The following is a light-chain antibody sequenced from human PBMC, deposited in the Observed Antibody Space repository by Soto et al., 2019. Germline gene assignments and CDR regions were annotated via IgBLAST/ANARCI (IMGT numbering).Light chain of an antibody. Sequence: QSVLTQPPSASETPGQRVTLSCSGSSSNIGSNTVNWYQHLPGTAPKLLIYSDNQRPSGVPDRFSGSKSGTSASLAISGLQSEDEADYYCAAWDDSLSVVFGGGTKLTVL. CDR1: SSNIGSNT. CDR2: SDN. V-gene: IGLV1-44*01. J-gene: IGLJ2*01. CDR3: AAWDDSLSVV.